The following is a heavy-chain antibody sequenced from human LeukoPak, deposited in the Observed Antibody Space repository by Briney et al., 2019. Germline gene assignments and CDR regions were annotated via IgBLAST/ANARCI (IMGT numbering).Heavy chain of an antibody. Sequence: GGSLRLSCAASGFTFSNAWMSWVRQTPGKGPEWVGRIKSKTDGGTTDYVAPVKGRFTISRDDSKNTLYLQMNSLKSEDTAVYYCTTDYGSGSYPYFNYWGQGTLVTVSS. J-gene: IGHJ4*02. CDR1: GFTFSNAW. D-gene: IGHD3-10*01. CDR3: TTDYGSGSYPYFNY. V-gene: IGHV3-15*01. CDR2: IKSKTDGGTT.